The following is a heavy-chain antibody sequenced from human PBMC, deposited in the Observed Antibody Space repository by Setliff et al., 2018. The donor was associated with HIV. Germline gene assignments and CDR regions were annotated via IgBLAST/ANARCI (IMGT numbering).Heavy chain of an antibody. Sequence: PGESLKISCAASGFTFSSYGMHWVRQAPGKGLESVAFIRYDGSKSFYADSVKGRFSVSRDSSKSTLYLQMNSLRPEDTAVYYCATDVSGYYDSSGPLRSPGIDYWGQGSMVTV. CDR1: GFTFSSYG. V-gene: IGHV3-30*02. D-gene: IGHD3-22*01. CDR2: IRYDGSKS. CDR3: ATDVSGYYDSSGPLRSPGIDY. J-gene: IGHJ4*02.